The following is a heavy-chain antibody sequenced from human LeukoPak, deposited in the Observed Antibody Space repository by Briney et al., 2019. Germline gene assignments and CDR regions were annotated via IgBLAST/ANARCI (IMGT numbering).Heavy chain of an antibody. D-gene: IGHD4-17*01. CDR1: GFTFDDYG. J-gene: IGHJ4*02. CDR2: INWNGGST. CDR3: ARGGDYGDYGGDFDY. V-gene: IGHV3-20*04. Sequence: GSLRLSCAASGFTFDDYGMSWVRQAPGKGLEWVSGINWNGGSTGYADSVKGRFTISRDNAKNSLYLQMNSLRAEDTALYYCARGGDYGDYGGDFDYWGQGTLVTVSS.